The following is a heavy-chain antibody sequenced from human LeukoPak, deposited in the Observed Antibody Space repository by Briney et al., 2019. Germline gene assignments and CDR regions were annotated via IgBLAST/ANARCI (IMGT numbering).Heavy chain of an antibody. V-gene: IGHV3-23*01. CDR3: AKSVNTAMVTSSYYGMDV. CDR1: GFTFSSYA. Sequence: GGSLRLSCAAAGFTFSSYAMSWVRQAPGKGLEWVSVISGSGGSPYYADSVKGRFTISRDNSKNTLYLQMNSLRAEDTAVYYCAKSVNTAMVTSSYYGMDVWGQGTTVTVSS. CDR2: ISGSGGSP. D-gene: IGHD5-18*01. J-gene: IGHJ6*02.